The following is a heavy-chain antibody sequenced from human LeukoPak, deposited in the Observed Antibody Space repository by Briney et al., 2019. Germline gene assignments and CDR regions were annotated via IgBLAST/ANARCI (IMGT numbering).Heavy chain of an antibody. V-gene: IGHV4-59*01. J-gene: IGHJ6*03. CDR2: IYYSGST. CDR1: GGSISSYC. Sequence: TSETLSLTCTVSGGSISSYCWSWIRQPPGKGLEWIGYIYYSGSTNYNPSLKSRLTISVDTSKNQFSLKLSSVTAADTAVYYCARPPGLYYYMDVWGKGTTVTVSS. CDR3: ARPPGLYYYMDV.